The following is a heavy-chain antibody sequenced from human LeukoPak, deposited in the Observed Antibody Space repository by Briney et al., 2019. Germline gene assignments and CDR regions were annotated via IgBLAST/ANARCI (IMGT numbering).Heavy chain of an antibody. CDR2: ISGSGGST. V-gene: IGHV3-23*01. D-gene: IGHD3-9*01. CDR1: GFTFSSYA. CDR3: AKDSAYYDILTGYYNANYFDY. J-gene: IGHJ4*02. Sequence: GGSLRLPCAASGFTFSSYAMSWVRQAPGKGLEWGSAISGSGGSTYYADSVKGRFTISRDNSKNTLYLQMNSLRAEDTAVYYCAKDSAYYDILTGYYNANYFDYWGQGTLVTVSS.